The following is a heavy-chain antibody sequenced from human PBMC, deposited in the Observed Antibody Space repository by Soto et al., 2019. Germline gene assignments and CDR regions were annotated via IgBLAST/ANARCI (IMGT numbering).Heavy chain of an antibody. CDR3: ARSKTGYSSSWYGDHNWFDP. CDR2: TYYRSKWYN. CDR1: GDSVSSNSAA. D-gene: IGHD6-13*01. V-gene: IGHV6-1*01. Sequence: SQTLSLTCVISGDSVSSNSAAWNWIRQSPSRGLEWLGRTYYRSKWYNDYAVSVKSRITINPDTSKNQFSLQLNSVTPEDTAVYYCARSKTGYSSSWYGDHNWFDPWGQGTLVTVSS. J-gene: IGHJ5*02.